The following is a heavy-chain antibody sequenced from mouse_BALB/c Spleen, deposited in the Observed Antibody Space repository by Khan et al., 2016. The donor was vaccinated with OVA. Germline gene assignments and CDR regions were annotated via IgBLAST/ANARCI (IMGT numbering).Heavy chain of an antibody. D-gene: IGHD2-3*01. CDR3: RRGGVDGSSFAY. J-gene: IGHJ3*01. CDR1: GYTFTNYW. Sequence: VQLQESGTELVRPGASVKLSCKASGYTFTNYWINWVKQRPGQGLEWIGNIYPSDSYTNYNQKFKDKATLTVDKSSSTASMQLSSPTSEDSAVYYCRRGGVDGSSFAYWGQGTLVTVSA. CDR2: IYPSDSYT. V-gene: IGHV1-69*02.